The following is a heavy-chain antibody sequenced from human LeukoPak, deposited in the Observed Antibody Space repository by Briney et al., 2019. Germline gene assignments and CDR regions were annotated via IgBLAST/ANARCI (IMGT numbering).Heavy chain of an antibody. V-gene: IGHV4-39*07. D-gene: IGHD5-12*01. CDR1: GGSISSSSYY. J-gene: IGHJ4*02. CDR3: ARASGRGGYGY. Sequence: PSETLSLTCTVSGGSISSSSYYWGWIRQPPGKGLEWIGSIYYSGSTYYNPSLKSRVTISVDTSKNQFSLKLSSVTAADTAVYYCARASGRGGYGYWGQGTLVTVSS. CDR2: IYYSGST.